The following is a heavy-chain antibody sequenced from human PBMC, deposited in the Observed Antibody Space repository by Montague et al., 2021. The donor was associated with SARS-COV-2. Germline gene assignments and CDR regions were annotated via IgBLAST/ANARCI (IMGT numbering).Heavy chain of an antibody. CDR2: ISSSSSYI. CDR3: ARGPHYDFFDY. D-gene: IGHD3-16*01. Sequence: SLRLSCAASGFTFSSYSMNWVRQAPGKGLEWVSSISSSSSYIYYADSVKGRFTISRDKSKGTMFLQMNSLRAEDAAVYYCARGPHYDFFDYWGQGTLVSVSS. CDR1: GFTFSSYS. J-gene: IGHJ4*02. V-gene: IGHV3-21*04.